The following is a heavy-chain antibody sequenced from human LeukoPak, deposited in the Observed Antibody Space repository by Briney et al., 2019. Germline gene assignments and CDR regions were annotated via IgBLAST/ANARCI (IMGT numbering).Heavy chain of an antibody. J-gene: IGHJ4*02. CDR3: ARDGTREFDY. CDR1: GFTFSNNW. CDR2: INSDGSTT. V-gene: IGHV3-74*01. Sequence: PGRSLRLSCAASGFTFSNNWMHWVRQAPGKGLVWVSRINSDGSTTSYADSVRGRFTISRDNAKNTLYLQMNSLRAEDTAVYYCARDGTREFDYWGQGTLVTVSS. D-gene: IGHD1-26*01.